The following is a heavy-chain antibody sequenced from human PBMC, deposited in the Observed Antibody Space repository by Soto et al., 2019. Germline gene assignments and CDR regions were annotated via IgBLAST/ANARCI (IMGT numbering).Heavy chain of an antibody. CDR2: LYFNGNT. CDR1: GVSISTYY. Sequence: SETLSLTCTVTGVSISTYYWSWIRQPPGKRLEWLGYLYFNGNTDYNPSLKSRVTISVDKSKNQFSLKLSSVTAADTAVYYCARSPDSSGYYPRRYYYGMDVWGQGTTVTVSS. V-gene: IGHV4-59*12. D-gene: IGHD3-22*01. J-gene: IGHJ6*02. CDR3: ARSPDSSGYYPRRYYYGMDV.